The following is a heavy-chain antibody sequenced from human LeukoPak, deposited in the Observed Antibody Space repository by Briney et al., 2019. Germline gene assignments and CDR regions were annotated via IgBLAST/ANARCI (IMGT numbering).Heavy chain of an antibody. Sequence: QTGGSLRLSCAASGFTFSSYAMPWVRQAPGKGLKWVVVISHDGSNKYYADSVKGRFTISRDNSKNTLYLQMNSLRAEDTAVYYCARGGYYDSSGPSRQANSGSLYAAFDIWGQGTMVTVSS. J-gene: IGHJ3*02. CDR1: GFTFSSYA. CDR3: ARGGYYDSSGPSRQANSGSLYAAFDI. V-gene: IGHV3-30-3*01. D-gene: IGHD3-22*01. CDR2: ISHDGSNK.